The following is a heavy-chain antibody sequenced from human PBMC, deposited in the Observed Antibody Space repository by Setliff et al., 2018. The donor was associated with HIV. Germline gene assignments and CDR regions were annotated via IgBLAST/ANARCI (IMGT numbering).Heavy chain of an antibody. CDR2: IYYSGST. CDR3: ARGDYYGSGSYDY. D-gene: IGHD3-10*01. CDR1: GGSIRSGGYY. Sequence: SETLSLTCTVSGGSIRSGGYYWSWIRQHPGKGLEWIGYIYYSGSTYYNPSLKGRVTISVDTSKNQFSLKLSSVTAADTAVYYCARGDYYGSGSYDYWGQGNLVTVSS. V-gene: IGHV4-31*03. J-gene: IGHJ4*02.